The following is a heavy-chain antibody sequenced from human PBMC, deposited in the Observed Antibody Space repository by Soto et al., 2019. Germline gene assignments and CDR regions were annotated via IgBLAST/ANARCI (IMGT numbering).Heavy chain of an antibody. V-gene: IGHV4-34*01. J-gene: IGHJ4*02. Sequence: QVQLQQWGAGLLKPSETLSLTCAVDGGSFSGYYWSWIRQPPGKGLEWIGEINHSGSTNYNPSLKSRVTISVDTSKSQFSLKLSSVTAADTAVYYCARAPRCYSGNTLFDYWGQGTLVTVSS. CDR2: INHSGST. CDR3: ARAPRCYSGNTLFDY. D-gene: IGHD2-15*01. CDR1: GGSFSGYY.